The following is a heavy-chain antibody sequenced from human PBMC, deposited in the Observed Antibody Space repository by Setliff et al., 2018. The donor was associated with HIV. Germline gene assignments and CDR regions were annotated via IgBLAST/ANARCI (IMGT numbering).Heavy chain of an antibody. Sequence: SVKVSCKASGGSFSSYAINWVRQAPGQGLEWMGRIIPMFGTENYAQKFQGRVTLTADKFTTTAYMELSRLTSDDTAVYYCARGHSSSTNWFFDLWGRGTLVTAPQ. CDR1: GGSFSSYA. CDR2: IIPMFGTE. CDR3: ARGHSSSTNWFFDL. D-gene: IGHD6-6*01. V-gene: IGHV1-69*06. J-gene: IGHJ2*01.